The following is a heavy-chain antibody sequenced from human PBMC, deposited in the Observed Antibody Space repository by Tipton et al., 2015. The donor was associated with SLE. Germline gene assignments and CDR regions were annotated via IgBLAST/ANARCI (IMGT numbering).Heavy chain of an antibody. CDR3: ARIQYIFAGMDV. D-gene: IGHD3-3*01. V-gene: IGHV4-39*07. CDR2: VYYTGNT. J-gene: IGHJ6*04. Sequence: TLSLTCIVSGDSISSSSYYWGWIRQPPGKGLEWVGTVYYTGNTFYNPSLKSRVTISVDTSKKQFSLRLSSVTAADTAVYYCARIQYIFAGMDVWGKGTSVTVSS. CDR1: GDSISSSSYY.